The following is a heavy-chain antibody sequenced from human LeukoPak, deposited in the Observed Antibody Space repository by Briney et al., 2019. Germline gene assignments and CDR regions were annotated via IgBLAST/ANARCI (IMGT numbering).Heavy chain of an antibody. Sequence: PGGSLRLSCAASGFMFSAYNMNWVRQAPGKGLEWVSYIRSSGSTIFYADSVKGRFTISRDNAKTSPFLQMNSLRDEDTAVYYCVSGDERNDYWGQGTLVTVSS. CDR1: GFMFSAYN. CDR2: IRSSGSTI. CDR3: VSGDERNDY. V-gene: IGHV3-48*02. D-gene: IGHD5-12*01. J-gene: IGHJ4*02.